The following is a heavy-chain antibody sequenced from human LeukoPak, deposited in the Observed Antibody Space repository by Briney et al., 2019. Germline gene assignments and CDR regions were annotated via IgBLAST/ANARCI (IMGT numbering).Heavy chain of an antibody. CDR3: ARAPPSYYYDSSGYYYGLYYFDH. V-gene: IGHV4-34*01. J-gene: IGHJ4*02. CDR1: GGSFSGYY. D-gene: IGHD3-22*01. Sequence: SETLSLTCAVYGGSFSGYYWSWIRQPPGKGLEWIGEINHSGSTNYNPSLKSRVTISVDTSKNQFSLKLSSVTAADTAVYYCARAPPSYYYDSSGYYYGLYYFDHWGQGTLVTVSS. CDR2: INHSGST.